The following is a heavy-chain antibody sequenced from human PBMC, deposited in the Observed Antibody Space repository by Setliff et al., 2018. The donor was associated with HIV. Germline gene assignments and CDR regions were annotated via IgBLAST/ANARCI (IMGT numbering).Heavy chain of an antibody. Sequence: ASVKVSCKASGDTFSNYAITWVRQAPGQGLEWMGGINPLFGTTNYAHNFQGRLTVTTDQIMSTAYMELTSLRSEDTAVYYCASGSGYCNKGDCYIGVHRTPDKYYFDSWGQGTLVTVSS. J-gene: IGHJ4*02. CDR3: ASGSGYCNKGDCYIGVHRTPDKYYFDS. V-gene: IGHV1-69*05. CDR1: GDTFSNYA. CDR2: INPLFGTT. D-gene: IGHD2-8*01.